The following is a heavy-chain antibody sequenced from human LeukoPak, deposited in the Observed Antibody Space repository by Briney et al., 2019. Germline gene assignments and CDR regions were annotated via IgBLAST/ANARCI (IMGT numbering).Heavy chain of an antibody. D-gene: IGHD3-10*01. CDR3: ARGLGVRSFFDY. J-gene: IGHJ4*02. V-gene: IGHV4-59*08. Sequence: PSETLSLTCTVSGGSISSYYWSWIRQPPGKGLEWIGHIYYSGSTNYNPSLKSRVTISVDTSKNQFSLKLSSVTAADTAVYYCARGLGVRSFFDYWGQGTLVTVSS. CDR1: GGSISSYY. CDR2: IYYSGST.